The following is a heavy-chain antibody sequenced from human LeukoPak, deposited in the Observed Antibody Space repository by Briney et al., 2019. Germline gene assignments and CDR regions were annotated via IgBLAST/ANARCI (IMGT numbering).Heavy chain of an antibody. Sequence: APVKVSCKASGYTFTGYYMHWVRQAPGQGLEWMGWINPNSGGTNYAQKFQGRVTMTRDTSISTAYMELSRLRSDDTAAYYCARWKLIVVVPAAIAWFDPWGQGTLVTVSS. CDR3: ARWKLIVVVPAAIAWFDP. J-gene: IGHJ5*02. V-gene: IGHV1-2*02. D-gene: IGHD2-2*02. CDR2: INPNSGGT. CDR1: GYTFTGYY.